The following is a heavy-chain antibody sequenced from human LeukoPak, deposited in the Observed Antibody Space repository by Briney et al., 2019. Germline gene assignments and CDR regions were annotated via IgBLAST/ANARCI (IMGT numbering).Heavy chain of an antibody. D-gene: IGHD1-26*01. CDR1: GYTFTSYD. V-gene: IGHV1-8*01. CDR2: MNPNSGNT. CDR3: ARGRRETPWAWARKHYYYYYMDV. J-gene: IGHJ6*03. Sequence: ASVKVSCKASGYTFTSYDINWVRQATGQGLEWMGWMNPNSGNTGYAQKFQGRVTMTRNTSISTAYMELSSLRSEDTAVYYCARGRRETPWAWARKHYYYYYMDVWGKGTTVTISS.